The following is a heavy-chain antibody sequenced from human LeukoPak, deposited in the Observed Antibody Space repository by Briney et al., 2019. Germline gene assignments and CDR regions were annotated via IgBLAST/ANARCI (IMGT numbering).Heavy chain of an antibody. CDR2: ISSSSSYI. Sequence: PGGSLRLSCAASGFTFSTYSMNWVRQAPGKGLEWVSSISSSSSYIYYADSVKGRFTISRDNAKNSLYLQMNSLRAEDTAVYYCARAGGYSYGYVFDYWGQGTLVTVSS. D-gene: IGHD5-18*01. J-gene: IGHJ4*02. CDR3: ARAGGYSYGYVFDY. V-gene: IGHV3-21*01. CDR1: GFTFSTYS.